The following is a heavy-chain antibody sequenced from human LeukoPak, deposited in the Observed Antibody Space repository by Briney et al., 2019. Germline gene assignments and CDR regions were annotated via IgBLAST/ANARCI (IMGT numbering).Heavy chain of an antibody. V-gene: IGHV3-7*01. CDR3: ARDKRFNYYDSSGLHDY. CDR2: IKQDGSEK. Sequence: GGSLRLSCAASGFTFSTYWMSWVRQAPGKGLEWVANIKQDGSEKSYVDSVKGRFTISRDNAKNSLYLQMNSLRAEDTAVYYCARDKRFNYYDSSGLHDYWGQGTLVTVSS. CDR1: GFTFSTYW. D-gene: IGHD3-22*01. J-gene: IGHJ4*02.